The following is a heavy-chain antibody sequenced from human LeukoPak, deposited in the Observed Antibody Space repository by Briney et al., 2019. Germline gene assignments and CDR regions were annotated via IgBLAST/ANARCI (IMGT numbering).Heavy chain of an antibody. J-gene: IGHJ5*02. Sequence: GGSLRLSCAASGFTFSSYWMSWVRQAPGKGLEWVSLISGTGGSTYYADSVKGRFTISRDNSKNTLYLQMNSLRAEDTAVYYCAKGYYGSGTYGWFDPCGQGTLVTASS. CDR1: GFTFSSYW. CDR2: ISGTGGST. V-gene: IGHV3-23*01. D-gene: IGHD3-10*01. CDR3: AKGYYGSGTYGWFDP.